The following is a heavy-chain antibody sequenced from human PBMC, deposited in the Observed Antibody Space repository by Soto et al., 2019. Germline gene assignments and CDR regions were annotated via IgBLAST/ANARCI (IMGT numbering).Heavy chain of an antibody. V-gene: IGHV3-23*01. CDR2: ISGSGGST. J-gene: IGHJ6*02. D-gene: IGHD3-3*01. CDR3: AKDDYDFWSGYYIKPYYYYGMDV. Sequence: GGSLRLSCAASGFTFSSYAMSWVRQAPGKGLEWLSAISGSGGSTYYADSVKGRFTISRDNSKNTLYLQMNSLRAEDTAVYYCAKDDYDFWSGYYIKPYYYYGMDVWGQGTTVTVSS. CDR1: GFTFSSYA.